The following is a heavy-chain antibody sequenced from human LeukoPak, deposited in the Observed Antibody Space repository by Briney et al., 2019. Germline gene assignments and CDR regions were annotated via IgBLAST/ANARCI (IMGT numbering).Heavy chain of an antibody. CDR1: NFTVTGYG. V-gene: IGHV1-8*02. Sequence: ASVKVSCKASNFTVTGYGISWVRQATGQGLEWMGWMNPNSGNTGYAQKFQGRVTMTRNTSISTAYMELSSLRSEDTAVYYCARGRWELSLWGQGTLVTVSS. CDR3: ARGRWELSL. J-gene: IGHJ4*02. D-gene: IGHD1-26*01. CDR2: MNPNSGNT.